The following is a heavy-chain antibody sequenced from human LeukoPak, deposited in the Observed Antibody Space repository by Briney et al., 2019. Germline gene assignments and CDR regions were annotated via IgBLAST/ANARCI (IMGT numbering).Heavy chain of an antibody. CDR2: IRHDGSNK. V-gene: IGHV3-30*02. J-gene: IGHJ4*02. CDR3: AKDLYCTAPYY. Sequence: GGSLRLSCAASGFTFSSYGMHWVRQAPGKGLKGVAFIRHDGSNKYYADSVKGRFTISRDNSKNTLYLQMNSLRAEDMAVYYFAKDLYCTAPYYGGQGTLVTVSS. CDR1: GFTFSSYG. D-gene: IGHD2-8*02.